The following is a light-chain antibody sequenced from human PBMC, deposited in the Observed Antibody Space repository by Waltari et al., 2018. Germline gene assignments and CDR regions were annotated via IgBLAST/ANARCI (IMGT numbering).Light chain of an antibody. Sequence: QSALIQPASVSESPGQSITISCTASSSDIGGYDFVSWYQRRPGKAPQLLISDVSRRPSAVSNRFSGSKSGNRASLTISGLRPEDEGDYYCSSYTSRNTHVIFGGGTKLTVL. CDR2: DVS. CDR3: SSYTSRNTHVI. J-gene: IGLJ2*01. V-gene: IGLV2-14*03. CDR1: SSDIGGYDF.